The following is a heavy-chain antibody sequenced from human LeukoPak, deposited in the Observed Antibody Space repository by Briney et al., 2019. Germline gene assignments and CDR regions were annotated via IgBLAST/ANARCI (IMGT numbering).Heavy chain of an antibody. V-gene: IGHV3-23*01. CDR3: ARVDDYGSGSPGGFDP. CDR1: GFTFSSYG. D-gene: IGHD3-10*01. Sequence: GGTLRLSCAASGFTFSSYGMSWVRQAPGKGLEWVSAISGSGGSTYYADSVKGRFTISRDNSKNTLYLQMNSLRAEDTAVYYCARVDDYGSGSPGGFDPWGQGTLVTVSS. CDR2: ISGSGGST. J-gene: IGHJ5*02.